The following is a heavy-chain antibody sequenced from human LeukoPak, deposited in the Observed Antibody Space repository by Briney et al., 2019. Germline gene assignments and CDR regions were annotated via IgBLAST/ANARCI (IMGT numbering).Heavy chain of an antibody. CDR2: IYSRGNT. J-gene: IGHJ5*02. CDR3: ARVRGGSGSYAWFDP. Sequence: SQTLSLTCTVSGDSISSGSYYRSWIRQPAGKGLEWIGRIYSRGNTDYNASLKSRVSISLDTSKNQFSLELSSVTAADTAVYFCARVRGGSGSYAWFDPWGQGTRVTVSS. V-gene: IGHV4-61*02. CDR1: GDSISSGSYY. D-gene: IGHD3-10*01.